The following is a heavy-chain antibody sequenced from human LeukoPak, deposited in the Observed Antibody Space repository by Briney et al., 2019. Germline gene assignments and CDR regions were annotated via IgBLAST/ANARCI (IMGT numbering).Heavy chain of an antibody. CDR2: IYYSGST. V-gene: IGHV4-59*01. D-gene: IGHD3-10*01. Sequence: SETLSLTCTVSGGSISSYYWSWIRQPPGKGLEWIGYIYYSGSTNYNPSLKSRVTISDDMSKNQFSLKLTSVSAADSAMYYCARHQSLWFGAHAFDFWGQGTKVTVSS. CDR3: ARHQSLWFGAHAFDF. CDR1: GGSISSYY. J-gene: IGHJ3*01.